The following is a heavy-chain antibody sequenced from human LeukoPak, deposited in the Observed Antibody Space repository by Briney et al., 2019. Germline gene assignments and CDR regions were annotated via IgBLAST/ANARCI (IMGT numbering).Heavy chain of an antibody. Sequence: SETLSLTCTVPGDSISSSSYFWGWIRQSPGRGLEWIGSISYGGDSYYNPSLKSRVTISLDTSKSQFSLRLSSVTAADTAVYYCARFDSGSYYFDYWGQGTLVTVSS. D-gene: IGHD1-26*01. V-gene: IGHV4-39*07. CDR3: ARFDSGSYYFDY. J-gene: IGHJ4*02. CDR1: GDSISSSSYF. CDR2: ISYGGDS.